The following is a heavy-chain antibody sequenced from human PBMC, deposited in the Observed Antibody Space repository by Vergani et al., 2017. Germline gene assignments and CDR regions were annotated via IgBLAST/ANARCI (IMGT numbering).Heavy chain of an antibody. CDR3: AKGRGGSSGSYGAFDI. CDR2: ISWNSGSI. V-gene: IGHV3-9*01. Sequence: EVQLVESGGGLVQPGRSLRLSCAASGFTFDDYAMHWVRQAPGKGLEWVSGISWNSGSIGYADSVKGRFTISRDNAKNSLYLQMNRLRAEDTALYYCAKGRGGSSGSYGAFDIWGQGTMVTVSS. D-gene: IGHD1-26*01. CDR1: GFTFDDYA. J-gene: IGHJ3*02.